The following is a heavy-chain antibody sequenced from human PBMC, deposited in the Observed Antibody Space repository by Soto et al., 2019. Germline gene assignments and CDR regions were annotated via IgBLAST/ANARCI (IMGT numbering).Heavy chain of an antibody. CDR3: VRNKRSAMDV. CDR2: IYYSGST. Sequence: PWETLSLTCTVSGGSISSYYWNWIRQPPGKGQERVGYIYYSGSTNYNQCLMSRVIISVDTDKTQLFLYLSAVTAADTAGSCCVRNKRSAMDVWGQGTTVTVSS. CDR1: GGSISSYY. J-gene: IGHJ6*02. V-gene: IGHV4-59*01.